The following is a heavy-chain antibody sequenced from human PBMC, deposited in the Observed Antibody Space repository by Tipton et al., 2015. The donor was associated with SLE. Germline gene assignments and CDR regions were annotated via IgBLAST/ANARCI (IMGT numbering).Heavy chain of an antibody. V-gene: IGHV3-49*04. Sequence: SLRLSCTSSGFTFGHYGLSWVRQAPGKGLEWVGFVRRDVYNEATEYAASVKGRFTISRDDSKGIAYLQMNSLKTEDTAVYYCTRHVDLMVHGTRYYHGMDVWGQGTTVTVSS. CDR2: VRRDVYNEAT. CDR1: GFTFGHYG. J-gene: IGHJ6*02. D-gene: IGHD3-10*01. CDR3: TRHVDLMVHGTRYYHGMDV.